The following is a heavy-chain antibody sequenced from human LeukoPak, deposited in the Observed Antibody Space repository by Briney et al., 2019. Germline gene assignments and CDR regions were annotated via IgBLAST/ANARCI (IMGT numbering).Heavy chain of an antibody. J-gene: IGHJ4*02. V-gene: IGHV3-48*03. Sequence: GGSLRLSCAASGFTFGSYEMNWVRQAPGKGLGWVSYSSSSGSTIYYADSVKGRSTISRDNAKNSLYLQVNSLRAEDTAVYYCASESPTVTTSTFDYWGQETLVTVSS. CDR3: ASESPTVTTSTFDY. CDR2: SSSSGSTI. CDR1: GFTFGSYE. D-gene: IGHD4-17*01.